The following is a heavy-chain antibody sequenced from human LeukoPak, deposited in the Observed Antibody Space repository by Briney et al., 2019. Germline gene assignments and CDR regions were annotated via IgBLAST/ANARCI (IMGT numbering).Heavy chain of an antibody. CDR2: ISYDGSNK. CDR1: GFTFSSYG. D-gene: IGHD6-13*01. V-gene: IGHV3-30*18. Sequence: GMSLRLSCAASGFTFSSYGMHWVRQAPGKGLEWVAVISYDGSNKYHADSVKGRFTISRDNSKNTLYLQMNSLRAEDTAVYYCAKDFGSSWSYYFDYWGQGTLVTVSS. CDR3: AKDFGSSWSYYFDY. J-gene: IGHJ4*02.